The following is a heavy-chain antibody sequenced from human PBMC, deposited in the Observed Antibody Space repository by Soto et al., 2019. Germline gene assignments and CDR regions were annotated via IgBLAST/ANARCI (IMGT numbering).Heavy chain of an antibody. V-gene: IGHV3-23*01. CDR3: ATLIVVVPAAEDAFDI. CDR1: GFTFSTYA. D-gene: IGHD2-2*01. Sequence: GSLRLSCAASGFTFSTYAMSWVRQAPGKGLEWVSAISGSGGSTYYADSVKGRFTISRDNAKNTLYLQMNSLRADDTAVYYCATLIVVVPAAEDAFDIWGQGTMVTVSS. CDR2: ISGSGGST. J-gene: IGHJ3*02.